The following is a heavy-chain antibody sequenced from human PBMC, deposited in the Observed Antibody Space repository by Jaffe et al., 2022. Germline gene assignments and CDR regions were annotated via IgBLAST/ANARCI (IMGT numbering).Heavy chain of an antibody. CDR1: GGSISSGSYY. V-gene: IGHV4-61*02. Sequence: HVQLQESGPGLVEPSQTLSLTCTVSGGSISSGSYYWSWIRQPAGKGLEWIGRIYTSGSTNYNPSLKSRVTISVDTSKNQFSLKLSSVTAADTAVYHCAREGGFAGGLEYWGQGALVTVSS. J-gene: IGHJ4*02. D-gene: IGHD3-16*01. CDR3: AREGGFAGGLEY. CDR2: IYTSGST.